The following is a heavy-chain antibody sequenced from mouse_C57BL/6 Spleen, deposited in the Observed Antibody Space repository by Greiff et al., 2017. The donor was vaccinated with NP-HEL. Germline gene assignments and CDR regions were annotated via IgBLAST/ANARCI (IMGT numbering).Heavy chain of an antibody. CDR2: INPINGGT. CDR1: GYTFTDYN. D-gene: IGHD2-5*01. CDR3: ARDYSNYVGFAY. V-gene: IGHV1-18*01. J-gene: IGHJ3*01. Sequence: VQLQQSGPELVKPGASVKIPCKASGYTFTDYNMDWVKQSHGKSLEWIGDINPINGGTIYNQKFKGKATLTVDKSSSTAYMELRSLTSEDTAVYYCARDYSNYVGFAYWGQGTLVTVSA.